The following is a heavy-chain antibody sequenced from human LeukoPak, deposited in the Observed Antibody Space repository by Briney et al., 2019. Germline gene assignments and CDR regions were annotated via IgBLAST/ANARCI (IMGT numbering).Heavy chain of an antibody. Sequence: SSETLSLTCAVYGGSFSGYYWSWIRQPPGKGLEWIGEINHSGSTNYNPSLKSRVTISVDTSKNQFSLKLSSVTAADTAVYYCARERHAEHFDCWGQGTLVTVSS. J-gene: IGHJ4*02. CDR2: INHSGST. V-gene: IGHV4-34*01. CDR1: GGSFSGYY. CDR3: ARERHAEHFDC. D-gene: IGHD6-25*01.